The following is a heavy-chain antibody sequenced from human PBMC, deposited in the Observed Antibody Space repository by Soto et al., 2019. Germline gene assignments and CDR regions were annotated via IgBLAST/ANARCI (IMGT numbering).Heavy chain of an antibody. CDR1: GFTFSSYA. Sequence: EVPLLESGGGLVQPGGSLRLSCAASGFTFSSYAMIWVRQAPGKGLEWVSDISGSGGSTYYADSVKGRFTISRDNSKNPLYLQMNSLRAEDTAVYYCAKNMGAPLWFGELLPEDYYCYDMDVWGKGTPVTVSS. D-gene: IGHD3-10*01. CDR2: ISGSGGST. V-gene: IGHV3-23*01. CDR3: AKNMGAPLWFGELLPEDYYCYDMDV. J-gene: IGHJ6*03.